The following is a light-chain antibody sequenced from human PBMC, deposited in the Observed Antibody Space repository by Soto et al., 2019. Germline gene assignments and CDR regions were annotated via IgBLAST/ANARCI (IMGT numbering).Light chain of an antibody. CDR1: QGIASY. J-gene: IGKJ4*01. Sequence: AIRMTQSPSSLSASTGERVTITCRASQGIASYLAWYQQKPGKAPKLLIYAASTLQSGVPSRFSGSGSGIDFTLTISWLQSEDSATYYCQQYYNSPLTVGGGTKVEIK. CDR2: AAS. V-gene: IGKV1-8*01. CDR3: QQYYNSPLT.